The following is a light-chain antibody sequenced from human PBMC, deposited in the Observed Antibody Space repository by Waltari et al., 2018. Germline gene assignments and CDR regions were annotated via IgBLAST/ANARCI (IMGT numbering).Light chain of an antibody. J-gene: IGLJ3*02. CDR1: SGSLSSTSS. V-gene: IGLV8-61*01. Sequence: QTVVTQEPSLSVSLGGTVTLTCAFSSGSLSSTSSASWYQQSPGQAPRTLVYKTTSRSSGVPDRFSGSVLGNKAALTITGAQADDESDYYCLLYMGSGIWVFGGGTKLTVL. CDR3: LLYMGSGIWV. CDR2: KTT.